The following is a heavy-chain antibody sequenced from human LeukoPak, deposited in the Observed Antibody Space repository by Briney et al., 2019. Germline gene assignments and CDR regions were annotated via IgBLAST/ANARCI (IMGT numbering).Heavy chain of an antibody. CDR3: AKWGSGYYFDY. V-gene: IGHV3-30*18. J-gene: IGHJ4*02. CDR2: ISNSGSNK. D-gene: IGHD3-16*01. Sequence: GGSLRLSCAASGFTFSSYGIHWVRQAPGKGLEWVAVISNSGSNKYYADSVKGRFTVSRDNSKNTVYLQVNSLRTEDTAVYYCAKWGSGYYFDYWGQGTLVTVPS. CDR1: GFTFSSYG.